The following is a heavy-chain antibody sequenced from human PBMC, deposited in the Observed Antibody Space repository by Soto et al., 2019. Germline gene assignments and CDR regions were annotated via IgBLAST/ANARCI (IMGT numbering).Heavy chain of an antibody. CDR3: AKDRITVIVVVGGVLDY. V-gene: IGHV3-23*01. CDR2: ISGSGGST. D-gene: IGHD3-22*01. CDR1: GFTFSSYA. J-gene: IGHJ4*02. Sequence: PGRSLRLSCAASGFTFSSYAMSWVRQAPGKGLEWVSAISGSGGSTYYADSVKGRFTISRDNSKNTLYLQMNSLRAEDTAVYYCAKDRITVIVVVGGVLDYWGQGTLVTVSS.